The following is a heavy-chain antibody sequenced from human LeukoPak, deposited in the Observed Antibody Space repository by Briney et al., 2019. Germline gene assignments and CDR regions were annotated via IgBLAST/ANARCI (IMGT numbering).Heavy chain of an antibody. CDR1: GFTFSSYW. Sequence: GGSLRLSCAASGFTFSSYWMSWVRQAPGKGLEWVANIKQDGSEKYYVDSVKGRFTISRDNAKNSLYLQMNNLRAEDTAVYYCARASGSYGRDFDYWGQGTLVTVSS. CDR3: ARASGSYGRDFDY. CDR2: IKQDGSEK. V-gene: IGHV3-7*01. D-gene: IGHD1-26*01. J-gene: IGHJ4*02.